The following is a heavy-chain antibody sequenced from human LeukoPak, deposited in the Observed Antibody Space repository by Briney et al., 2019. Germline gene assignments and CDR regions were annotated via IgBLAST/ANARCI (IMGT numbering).Heavy chain of an antibody. CDR3: ARDKADDFWSGYYSPQGDY. V-gene: IGHV1-69*04. J-gene: IGHJ4*02. Sequence: ASVKVSCKASGGTFSSYAISWVRQAPGQGLEWMGRIIPILGIANYAQKFQGRVTITADKSTSTAYMELSSLRSEDTAVYYCARDKADDFWSGYYSPQGDYWGQGTLVTVSS. D-gene: IGHD3-3*01. CDR1: GGTFSSYA. CDR2: IIPILGIA.